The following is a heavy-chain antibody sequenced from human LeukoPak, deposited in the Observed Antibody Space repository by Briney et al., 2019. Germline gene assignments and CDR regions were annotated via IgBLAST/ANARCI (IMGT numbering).Heavy chain of an antibody. D-gene: IGHD6-13*01. Sequence: GGSLRLSCAASGFTFSSYAMSWVSQAPGKGLEWVSAISGSGGSTYYADSVKGRFTISRDNSKNTLYLQMNSLRAEHTTVYYCAKSIAAAVSRGYFDYWGQGTLVTVSS. V-gene: IGHV3-23*01. CDR3: AKSIAAAVSRGYFDY. J-gene: IGHJ4*02. CDR2: ISGSGGST. CDR1: GFTFSSYA.